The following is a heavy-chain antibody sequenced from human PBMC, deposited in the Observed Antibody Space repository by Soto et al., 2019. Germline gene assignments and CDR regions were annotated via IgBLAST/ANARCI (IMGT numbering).Heavy chain of an antibody. CDR3: AREGGSYDSGGYLIRGAFDI. J-gene: IGHJ3*02. Sequence: PSETLSLTCSVSGDSISRIDYYWTWIRQHPEKGLEWIGNIYFRGNTYYSPSLESRLTISVDTSKNQFSLKLTSVTAADTAVYYCAREGGSYDSGGYLIRGAFDIWGHGTMVTISS. V-gene: IGHV4-31*03. D-gene: IGHD3-22*01. CDR2: IYFRGNT. CDR1: GDSISRIDYY.